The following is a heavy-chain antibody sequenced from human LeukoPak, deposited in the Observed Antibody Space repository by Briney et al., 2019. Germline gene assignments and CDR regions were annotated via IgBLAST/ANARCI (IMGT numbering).Heavy chain of an antibody. V-gene: IGHV4-34*01. CDR3: ARVRWRGWFDP. Sequence: SETLSLTCAVYGGSFSGYYWSWIRQPPGKGLEWIGEINHSGSTNYNPSLKSRVTISVDTSKNQFSLKLRSVTAADTAVYYCARVRWRGWFDPWGQGTLVTVSS. CDR2: INHSGST. D-gene: IGHD4-23*01. CDR1: GGSFSGYY. J-gene: IGHJ5*02.